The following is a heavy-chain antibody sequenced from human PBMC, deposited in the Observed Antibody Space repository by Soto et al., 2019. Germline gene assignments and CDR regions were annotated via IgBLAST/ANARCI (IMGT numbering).Heavy chain of an antibody. CDR3: ARLVWSYGTWFDP. Sequence: SETLSLTCTVSGGSISSYYWIWIRQPPGKGLEWIGYIYYSGSTNYNPSLKSRVTISVDTSKNQFSLKLSSVTAADTAVYYCARLVWSYGTWFDPWGQGTLVTVSS. D-gene: IGHD5-18*01. CDR2: IYYSGST. J-gene: IGHJ5*02. CDR1: GGSISSYY. V-gene: IGHV4-59*08.